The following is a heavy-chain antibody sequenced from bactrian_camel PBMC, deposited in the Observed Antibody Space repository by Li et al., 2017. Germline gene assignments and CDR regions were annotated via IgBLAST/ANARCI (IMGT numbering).Heavy chain of an antibody. CDR1: GDIVSSGW. D-gene: IGHD1*01. V-gene: IGHV3S53*01. CDR2: LHSLGLS. CDR3: AYRPTNIGNMFSALLPASYNY. J-gene: IGHJ4*01. Sequence: HVQLVESGGGSVLSDGSLRLSCVASGDIVSSGWMGWFRQAPGKERKGVAALHSLGLSKYASSVSGRFFVSRDSAKNTMFLEMDSLKPDDSAMYYCAYRPTNIGNMFSALLPASYNYWSQGTQVTVS.